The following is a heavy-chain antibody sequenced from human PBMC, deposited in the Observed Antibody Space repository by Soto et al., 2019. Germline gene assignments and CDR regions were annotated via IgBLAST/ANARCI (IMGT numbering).Heavy chain of an antibody. D-gene: IGHD1-26*01. Sequence: GGSLRLSCAASGFTFTSYAMSWVRPTPGKGLEWVSAISGSGSNTFYADSVRGRFTISRDNSKNTVFLQMNNLRAEDTAVYFCARDRATFAYWGQGTRVTVSS. V-gene: IGHV3-23*01. CDR2: ISGSGSNT. J-gene: IGHJ4*02. CDR1: GFTFTSYA. CDR3: ARDRATFAY.